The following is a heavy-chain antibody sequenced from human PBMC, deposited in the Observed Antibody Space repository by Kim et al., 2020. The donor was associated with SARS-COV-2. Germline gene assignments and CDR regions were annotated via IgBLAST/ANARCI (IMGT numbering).Heavy chain of an antibody. CDR1: GFNFNNYG. CDR2: ISYEGSKK. D-gene: IGHD3-10*01. CDR3: AKASVLFWFGEGLSAFEI. Sequence: GGSLRLSCAVSGFNFNNYGMHWVRQAAGKGLEWLGVISYEGSKKFYADALKGRFTISRDSSKNMLYLQMNSVETEDTAVYFCAKASVLFWFGEGLSAFEIWGQGTAVIVST. J-gene: IGHJ3*02. V-gene: IGHV3-30*18.